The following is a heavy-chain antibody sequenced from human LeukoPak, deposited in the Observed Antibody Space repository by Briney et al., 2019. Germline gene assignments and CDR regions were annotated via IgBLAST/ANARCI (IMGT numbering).Heavy chain of an antibody. D-gene: IGHD2-2*03. J-gene: IGHJ4*02. V-gene: IGHV3-48*02. Sequence: PGGSLRLSCAASGFTFSNYGLNWVRQAPGKGLEWVSHISSSGSAKYYADSVKGRFTISRDNAKNSLYLQMNSLRDEDTAAFYCASGSGHWGQGTLVTVSS. CDR3: ASGSGH. CDR2: ISSSGSAK. CDR1: GFTFSNYG.